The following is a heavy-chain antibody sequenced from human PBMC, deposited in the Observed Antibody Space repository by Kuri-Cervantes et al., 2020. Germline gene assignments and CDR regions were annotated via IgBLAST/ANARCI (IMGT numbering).Heavy chain of an antibody. Sequence: GESLKISCAASGFTFRSSSMHWVRQAPGQRLEWMGWINAGNGNTKYSQKFQGRVTITRDTSASTAYMELSSLRSEDTAVYYCARDLRRHYGSGNFDYWGQGTLVTVSS. J-gene: IGHJ4*02. V-gene: IGHV1-3*01. D-gene: IGHD3-10*01. CDR1: GFTFRSSS. CDR3: ARDLRRHYGSGNFDY. CDR2: INAGNGNT.